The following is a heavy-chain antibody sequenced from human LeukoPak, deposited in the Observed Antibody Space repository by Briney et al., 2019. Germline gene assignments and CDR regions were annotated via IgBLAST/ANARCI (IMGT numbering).Heavy chain of an antibody. CDR2: INPSGGST. V-gene: IGHV1-46*01. D-gene: IGHD3-22*01. CDR3: ARDPLNDSSALGYYFDY. J-gene: IGHJ4*02. Sequence: ASVKDSCKASGYTFTSYYMHWVRQAPGQGLEWMGIINPSGGSTSYAQKFQGRVTMTRDTSTSTVYMELSSLRSEDTAVYYCARDPLNDSSALGYYFDYWGQGTLVTVSS. CDR1: GYTFTSYY.